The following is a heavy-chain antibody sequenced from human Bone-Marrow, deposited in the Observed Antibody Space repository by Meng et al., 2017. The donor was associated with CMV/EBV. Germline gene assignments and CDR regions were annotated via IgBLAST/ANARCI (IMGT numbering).Heavy chain of an antibody. J-gene: IGHJ4*02. D-gene: IGHD3-10*01. CDR1: GFTVSSSY. CDR2: IYSAGTT. Sequence: GESLKISCAASGFTVSSSYLSWVRQAPGKGLEWVSVIYSAGTTYYADSVKGRFTISRDNSKNTMYLQMNSLRAEDTAVYYCARRLYGSGTLDYWGQGNLVNVAS. V-gene: IGHV3-53*01. CDR3: ARRLYGSGTLDY.